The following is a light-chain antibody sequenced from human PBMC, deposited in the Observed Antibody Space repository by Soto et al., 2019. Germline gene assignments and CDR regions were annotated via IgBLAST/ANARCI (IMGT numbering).Light chain of an antibody. CDR2: GDS. CDR3: QVWDSSTAR. J-gene: IGLJ2*01. CDR1: NIGSKN. Sequence: SSELTQPLSVSVALGQTARITCGGNNIGSKNVHWYQQKPGQAPVVVIYGDSNRPSGIPERFSGFNSGNTATLTISRAQAGDEADYYCQVWDSSTARFGGGTKLTVL. V-gene: IGLV3-9*01.